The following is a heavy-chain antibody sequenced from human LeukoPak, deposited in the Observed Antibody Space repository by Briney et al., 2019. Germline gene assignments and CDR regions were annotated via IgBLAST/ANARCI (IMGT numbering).Heavy chain of an antibody. CDR1: GGTFSSYA. CDR2: IIPIFGTA. CDR3: ARSPYDSSGYYPLSYAFDI. V-gene: IGHV1-69*05. Sequence: SVKVSCKASGGTFSSYAISWVRQAPGQGLEWMGGIIPIFGTANYAQKFQGRVTITTDESTSTAYMELSSLRSEDTAVYYCARSPYDSSGYYPLSYAFDIWGQGTMVTVSS. J-gene: IGHJ3*02. D-gene: IGHD3-22*01.